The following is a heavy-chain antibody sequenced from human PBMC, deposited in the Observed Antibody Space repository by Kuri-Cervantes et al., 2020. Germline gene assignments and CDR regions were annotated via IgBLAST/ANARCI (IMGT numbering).Heavy chain of an antibody. J-gene: IGHJ6*02. CDR2: ISYDGSNK. CDR1: GFTFSSYA. CDR3: ARAYSPDV. V-gene: IGHV3-30-3*01. Sequence: SCAASGFTFSSYAMHWVRQAPGKGLEWVAVISYDGSNKYYADSVKGRFTISRDNSKNTLYLQMNSMRAEDTAVYYCARAYSPDVWVQGTTVTVSS. D-gene: IGHD4-11*01.